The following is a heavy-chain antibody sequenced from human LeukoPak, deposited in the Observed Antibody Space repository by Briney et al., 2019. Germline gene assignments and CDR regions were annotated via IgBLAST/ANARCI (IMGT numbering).Heavy chain of an antibody. Sequence: TSETLSLTCAVYSESFSGYYWAWIRQPPGKGLELIWEIKHSGITSYNPSLKSRVTISVDTSKKQFSLNLSSVTAADTAVYYCASEDPEVVSATPFDYWGQGTLVTVSS. CDR1: SESFSGYY. V-gene: IGHV4-34*01. J-gene: IGHJ4*02. CDR3: ASEDPEVVSATPFDY. CDR2: IKHSGIT. D-gene: IGHD2-15*01.